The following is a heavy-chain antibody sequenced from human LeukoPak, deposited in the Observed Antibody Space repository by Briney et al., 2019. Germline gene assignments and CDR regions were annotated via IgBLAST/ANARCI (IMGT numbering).Heavy chain of an antibody. J-gene: IGHJ4*02. CDR2: ISGSGDNT. V-gene: IGHV3-23*01. Sequence: PGGSLRLSCAASGFNFYIYAMSWVRQAPGKGLEWVSSISGSGDNTYYADSVKGRYTISRDNSKNTLYLQMNTLRAEDTAVYYCVKDWSDEAKCGADCFEYWGQGTLVTVSS. CDR3: VKDWSDEAKCGADCFEY. D-gene: IGHD3-3*01. CDR1: GFNFYIYA.